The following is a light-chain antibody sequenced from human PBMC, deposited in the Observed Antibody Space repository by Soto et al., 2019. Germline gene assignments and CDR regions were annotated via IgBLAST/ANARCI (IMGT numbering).Light chain of an antibody. V-gene: IGKV1-39*01. J-gene: IGKJ1*01. CDR1: QSISSC. CDR3: QQSYITPRT. CDR2: AAS. Sequence: QMSVSQGKRSASVGGRVTITCRASQSISSCLDWYQQKPGKAPKLLINAASSLHSGVPSRFSGSGSGTEFTLTISALQPEDFATYYCQQSYITPRTFGQGTKVDIK.